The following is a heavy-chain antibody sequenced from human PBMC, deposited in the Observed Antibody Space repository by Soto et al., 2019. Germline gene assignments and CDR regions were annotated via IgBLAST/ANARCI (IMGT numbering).Heavy chain of an antibody. CDR1: GFTFNTYW. Sequence: SGGSLRLSCAASGFTFNTYWMSWVRQAPGRGLEWLANIKQDGSEQYYVDSVKGRFTISRDNAKSSLYLQLNRLRADDTAVYYCARGSNYYYYYYMDVWGKGTTVTVSS. J-gene: IGHJ6*03. CDR3: ARGSNYYYYYYMDV. V-gene: IGHV3-7*01. CDR2: IKQDGSEQ.